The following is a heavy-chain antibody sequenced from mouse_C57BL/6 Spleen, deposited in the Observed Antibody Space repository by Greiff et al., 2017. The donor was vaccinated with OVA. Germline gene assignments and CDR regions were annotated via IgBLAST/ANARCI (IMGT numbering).Heavy chain of an antibody. J-gene: IGHJ3*01. CDR3: ARSRDYDSWFAY. V-gene: IGHV1-64*01. D-gene: IGHD2-4*01. CDR1: GYTFTSYW. CDR2: IHPNSGST. Sequence: QVQLKQPGAELVKPGASVKLSCKASGYTFTSYWMHWVKQRPGQGLEWIGMIHPNSGSTNYNEKFKSKATLTVDKSSSTAYMQLSSLTSEDSAVYYCARSRDYDSWFAYWGQGTLVTVSA.